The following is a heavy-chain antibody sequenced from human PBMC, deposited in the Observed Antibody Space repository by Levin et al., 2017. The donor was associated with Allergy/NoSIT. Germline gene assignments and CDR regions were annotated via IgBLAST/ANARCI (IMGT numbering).Heavy chain of an antibody. J-gene: IGHJ3*02. CDR1: GGSVSSGSYY. CDR2: IYYSGST. V-gene: IGHV4-61*01. Sequence: NPSETLSLTCTVSGGSVSSGSYYWSWIRQPPGKGLEWIGYIYYSGSTNYNPSLKSRVTISVDTSKNQFSLKLSSVTAADTAVYYCARAPVFEAAADAFDIWGQGTMVTVSS. CDR3: ARAPVFEAAADAFDI. D-gene: IGHD6-13*01.